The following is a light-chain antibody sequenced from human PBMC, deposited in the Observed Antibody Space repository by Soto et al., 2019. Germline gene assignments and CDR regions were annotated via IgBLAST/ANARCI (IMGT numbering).Light chain of an antibody. CDR1: SSDVGGYNY. CDR2: DVS. V-gene: IGLV2-14*01. J-gene: IGLJ1*01. Sequence: QSVLTQPASVSGSPGQSITISCTGTSSDVGGYNYVSWYQQHPGKATKLMIYDVSNRPSGVSNRFSGSKSDNTATLTISGLQAGDEADYYCSSYTSSSTVFGTGTKVTVL. CDR3: SSYTSSSTV.